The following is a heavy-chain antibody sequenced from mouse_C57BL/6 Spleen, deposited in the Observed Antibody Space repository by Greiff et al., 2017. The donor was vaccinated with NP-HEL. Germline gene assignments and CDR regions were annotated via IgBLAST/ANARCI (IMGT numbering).Heavy chain of an antibody. CDR1: GFTFSSYT. V-gene: IGHV5-9*01. J-gene: IGHJ2*01. CDR2: ISGGGGIT. D-gene: IGHD1-1*01. CDR3: SRRGYYGSSPYVDY. Sequence: EVQVVESGGGLVKPGGSLKLSCAASGFTFSSYTMSWVRQTPEKRLEWVATISGGGGITYYPDSVKGRFTISRDNAKNTLYLQMSRLRSDDTALYYCSRRGYYGSSPYVDYWGQGTTLTVSS.